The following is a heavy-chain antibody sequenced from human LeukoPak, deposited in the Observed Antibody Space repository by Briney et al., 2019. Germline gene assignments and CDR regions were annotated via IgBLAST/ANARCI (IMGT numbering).Heavy chain of an antibody. J-gene: IGHJ4*02. Sequence: GGSLRLSCAASGLTFSSYAMTWVRQAPGKGLEWVSGIIGSGGSTYYADSVKGRFTISRDNSKNTLYLQMNSLRAEDTAVYYCAKGKYSSTWYKDYWGQGTLVTVSS. V-gene: IGHV3-23*01. CDR2: IIGSGGST. CDR1: GLTFSSYA. CDR3: AKGKYSSTWYKDY. D-gene: IGHD6-13*01.